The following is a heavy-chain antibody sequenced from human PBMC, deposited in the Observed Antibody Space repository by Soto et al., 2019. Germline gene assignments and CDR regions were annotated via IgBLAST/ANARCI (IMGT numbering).Heavy chain of an antibody. Sequence: QVQLQESGPGLVKPSQTLSLTCTVSGGSISSGGYYWSWIRQHPGKGLEWIGYIYYSGSTYYNPSLKSRVTIAVDTSKNQFSLKLSSVTAADTAVYYCARDLRFGELSGYYGMDVWGQGTTVTVSS. V-gene: IGHV4-31*03. CDR2: IYYSGST. CDR3: ARDLRFGELSGYYGMDV. CDR1: GGSISSGGYY. J-gene: IGHJ6*02. D-gene: IGHD3-10*01.